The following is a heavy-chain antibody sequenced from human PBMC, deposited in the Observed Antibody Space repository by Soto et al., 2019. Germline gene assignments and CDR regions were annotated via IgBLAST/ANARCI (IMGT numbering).Heavy chain of an antibody. CDR3: TTAGFTRLHYFDY. CDR2: IKSKTDGGTT. V-gene: IGHV3-15*01. J-gene: IGHJ4*02. D-gene: IGHD3-10*01. CDR1: GFTFSNAW. Sequence: EVQLVESGGGLVKPGGSLRLSCAASGFTFSNAWMSWVRQAPGKGLEWVGRIKSKTDGGTTDYDAPVKGRFTISRDDSKNTLYLQMNSLKTEDPAVYYCTTAGFTRLHYFDYWGQGTLVTVSS.